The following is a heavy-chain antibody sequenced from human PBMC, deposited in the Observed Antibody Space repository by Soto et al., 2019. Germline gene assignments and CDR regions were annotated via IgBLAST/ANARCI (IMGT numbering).Heavy chain of an antibody. V-gene: IGHV3-7*01. D-gene: IGHD5-18*01. CDR1: GFPFSTYW. CDR2: IKQDGGEE. Sequence: GGSLRLSCAASGFPFSTYWMSWVRQAPGKGLEWVANIKQDGGEEYYVDSVKGRFTISRDNSKNTLYLQMGSLRAEDMAVYYCARSGDSYGYEVSVSLDYWGQGTLVTVSS. CDR3: ARSGDSYGYEVSVSLDY. J-gene: IGHJ4*02.